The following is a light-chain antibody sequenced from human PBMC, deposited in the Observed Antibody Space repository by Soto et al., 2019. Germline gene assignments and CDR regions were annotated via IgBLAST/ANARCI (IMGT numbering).Light chain of an antibody. CDR2: DAS. Sequence: EIVLTQSPATLSLSPGERATLSCRASQSVNNYLAWYQQRPGQAPRLLIYDASNRATGIPARFSGSGSGTDFTLTISSLQPDDFATYYCQHYNSYSEAFGQGTKVDIK. CDR3: QHYNSYSEA. V-gene: IGKV3-11*01. CDR1: QSVNNY. J-gene: IGKJ1*01.